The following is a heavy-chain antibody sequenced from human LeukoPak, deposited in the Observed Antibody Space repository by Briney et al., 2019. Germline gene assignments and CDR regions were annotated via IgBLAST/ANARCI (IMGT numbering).Heavy chain of an antibody. CDR3: ARDRDWDLQSLRYFDY. V-gene: IGHV4-61*01. Sequence: SETLSLTCTVPGGSVSSGNYYWSWIRQPPGKGLEWIGYIYYSGSTNYNPSLESRVTISVDTSKNQLSLKLSSVTAADSAVYFCARDRDWDLQSLRYFDYWGQGTLVTVSS. J-gene: IGHJ4*02. CDR1: GGSVSSGNYY. D-gene: IGHD1-26*01. CDR2: IYYSGST.